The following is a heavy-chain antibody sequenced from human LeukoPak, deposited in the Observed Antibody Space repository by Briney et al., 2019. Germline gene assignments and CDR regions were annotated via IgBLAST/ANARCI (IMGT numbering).Heavy chain of an antibody. CDR2: INSDGSST. J-gene: IGHJ4*02. CDR1: GFTFTSFA. D-gene: IGHD6-19*01. V-gene: IGHV3-74*01. CDR3: ARFPRTTIAVADPV. Sequence: PGGSLRLSCAASGFTFTSFAMSWVRQAPGKGLVWVSRINSDGSSTSYADSVKGRFTISRDNAKNTLYLQMNSLRAEDTAVYYCARFPRTTIAVADPVWGQGTLVTVSS.